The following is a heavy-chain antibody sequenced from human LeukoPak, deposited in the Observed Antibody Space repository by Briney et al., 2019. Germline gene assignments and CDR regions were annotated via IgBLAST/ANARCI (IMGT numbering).Heavy chain of an antibody. J-gene: IGHJ4*02. CDR3: ARALMITFGGVRAPEYYFDY. CDR2: ISSSSSYT. Sequence: GGSLRLSCAASGFTFSSYSMNWVRQAPGKGLEWVSSISSSSSYTYYADSVKGRFTISRDNAKNSLYLQTNSLRAEDTAVYYCARALMITFGGVRAPEYYFDYWGQGTLVTVSS. V-gene: IGHV3-21*01. CDR1: GFTFSSYS. D-gene: IGHD3-16*01.